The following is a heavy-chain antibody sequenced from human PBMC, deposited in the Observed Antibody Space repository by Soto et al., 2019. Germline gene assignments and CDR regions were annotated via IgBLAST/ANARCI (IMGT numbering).Heavy chain of an antibody. D-gene: IGHD3-22*01. CDR2: MNPNSGNT. CDR3: ARDDDPFYYDSSGYYRIYGMDV. CDR1: GYTFTSYD. V-gene: IGHV1-8*01. J-gene: IGHJ6*02. Sequence: ASVKVSCKASGYTFTSYDINWVRQATGQGLEWMGWMNPNSGNTGYAQKFQGRVTITADKSTSTAYMELSSLRSEDTAVYYCARDDDPFYYDSSGYYRIYGMDVWGQGTTVTVSS.